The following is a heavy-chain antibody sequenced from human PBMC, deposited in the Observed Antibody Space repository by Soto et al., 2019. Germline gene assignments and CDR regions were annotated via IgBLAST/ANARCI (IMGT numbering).Heavy chain of an antibody. CDR2: FYHNGNT. CDR3: ATIGIVGPIY. J-gene: IGHJ4*02. V-gene: IGHV4-4*02. CDR1: DGSITNGDW. Sequence: QVQLQASGTGLVEPSGTLSLTCNVYDGSITNGDWCSWVRQPPGKGLEGIGEFYHNGNTNYNSSLKSRVTVSVAKSRNQFSLRLTSVTPADTSVYYGATIGIVGPIYWGQGTLVPGAS. D-gene: IGHD1-26*01.